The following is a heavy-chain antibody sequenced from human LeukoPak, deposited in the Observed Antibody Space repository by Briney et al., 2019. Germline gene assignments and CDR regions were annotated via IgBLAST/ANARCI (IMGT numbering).Heavy chain of an antibody. CDR2: IYYSGST. J-gene: IGHJ1*01. V-gene: IGHV4-59*08. Sequence: PSETLSLTCTVSGGSISSYYWSWIRQPPGKGLEWIGYIYYSGSTNYNPSLKSRVTISVDTSKNRFSLKLSSVTAADTAVYYCASVGRELLSYFQHWGQGTLVTVSS. CDR1: GGSISSYY. D-gene: IGHD1-26*01. CDR3: ASVGRELLSYFQH.